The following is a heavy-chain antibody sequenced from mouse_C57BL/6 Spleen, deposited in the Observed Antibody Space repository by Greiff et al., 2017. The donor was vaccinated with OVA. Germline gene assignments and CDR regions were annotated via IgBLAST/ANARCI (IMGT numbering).Heavy chain of an antibody. Sequence: LQESGPELVKPGASVKISCKASGYSFTDYNMHWVKQSNGKSLEWIGVINPNYGTTSYNQKFKGKATLTVDQSSSTAYMQLNSLTSEDSAVYYCARSGDYDGSWFAYWGQGTLVTVSA. CDR2: INPNYGTT. J-gene: IGHJ3*01. CDR3: ARSGDYDGSWFAY. D-gene: IGHD2-4*01. CDR1: GYSFTDYN. V-gene: IGHV1-39*01.